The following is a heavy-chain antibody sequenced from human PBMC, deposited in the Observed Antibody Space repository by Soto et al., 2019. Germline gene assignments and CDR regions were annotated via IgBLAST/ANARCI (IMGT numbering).Heavy chain of an antibody. V-gene: IGHV3-30-3*01. J-gene: IGHJ4*02. D-gene: IGHD3-16*01. CDR2: ISYDGSNK. CDR1: GFTFNSDA. CDR3: ARDASPLRANYFDY. Sequence: GGSLRLSCGASGFTFNSDAMIWVRQAPGKGLEWVAVISYDGSNKYHADSVKGRFTISRDNSKNTLYLQMNSLRAEDTAVYYCARDASPLRANYFDYWGQGTLVTVSS.